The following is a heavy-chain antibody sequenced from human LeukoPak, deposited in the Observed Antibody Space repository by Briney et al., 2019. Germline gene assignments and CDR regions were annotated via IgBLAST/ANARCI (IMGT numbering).Heavy chain of an antibody. Sequence: ASVKVSCTASGYTFTSYDIHWVRQATGQGLEWMGGINPNVSNTGYAQKFQGRVTMTRNTCISTAYMELSSLRSEDTAVYYCARGPMTTVTTFHYYYGMDVWGQGTTVTVSS. J-gene: IGHJ6*02. CDR3: ARGPMTTVTTFHYYYGMDV. D-gene: IGHD4-17*01. CDR2: INPNVSNT. V-gene: IGHV1-8*01. CDR1: GYTFTSYD.